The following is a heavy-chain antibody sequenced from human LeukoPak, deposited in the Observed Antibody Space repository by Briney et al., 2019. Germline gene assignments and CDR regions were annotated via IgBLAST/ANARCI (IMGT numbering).Heavy chain of an antibody. CDR1: GGSISSYY. CDR2: IYTSGST. J-gene: IGHJ3*02. CDR3: ARVRTYYDILTGYSDNAFDI. D-gene: IGHD3-9*01. Sequence: SETLSLTCTVSGGSISSYYWSWIRQPAGKGLEWIGRIYTSGSTNYNPSLKSRVTMSVDTSKNQFSLKLSSVTAADTAVYYRARVRTYYDILTGYSDNAFDIWGQGTMVTVSS. V-gene: IGHV4-4*07.